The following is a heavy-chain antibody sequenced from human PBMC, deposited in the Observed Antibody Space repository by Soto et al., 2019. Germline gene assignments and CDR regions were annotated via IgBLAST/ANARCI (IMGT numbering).Heavy chain of an antibody. CDR1: GGSFSGYY. V-gene: IGHV4-34*01. CDR2: INHSGST. Sequence: SETLSLTCAVYGGSFSGYYWSWIRQPPGKGLEWIGEINHSGSTNYNPSLKSRVTISVDTSKNQFSLKLSSVTAADTAVYYCARWRGLYYYGSGSYYNVSPKPYYYYYYMDVWGKGTTVTVSS. D-gene: IGHD3-10*01. J-gene: IGHJ6*03. CDR3: ARWRGLYYYGSGSYYNVSPKPYYYYYYMDV.